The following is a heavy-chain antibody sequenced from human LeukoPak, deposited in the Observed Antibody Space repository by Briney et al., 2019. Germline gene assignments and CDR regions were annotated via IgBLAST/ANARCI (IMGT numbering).Heavy chain of an antibody. CDR1: GFTFSSYA. CDR3: AKGTVPTTVPDY. V-gene: IGHV3-23*01. D-gene: IGHD4-17*01. Sequence: GGSLRLSCAASGFTFSSYAMSWVRQAPGKGLEWVSAISGSGGSTYYADSVKGRFTIPRDNSKNTLYLQMNSLRAEDTAVYYCAKGTVPTTVPDYWGQGTLVTVSS. J-gene: IGHJ4*02. CDR2: ISGSGGST.